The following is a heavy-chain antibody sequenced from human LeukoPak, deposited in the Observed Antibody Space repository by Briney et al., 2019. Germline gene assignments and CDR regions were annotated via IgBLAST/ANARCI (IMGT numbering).Heavy chain of an antibody. Sequence: PGGALRLSCAASGFPFSSYSMNWVRQPPGKGLEWVSSSSSSSSYIYYADSVKGRFTISRDNAKNSLYLQMNSLCADVPAVYHCARVVVGACFDYWGQRPLVTVSS. V-gene: IGHV3-21*01. CDR3: ARVVVGACFDY. D-gene: IGHD1-26*01. CDR2: SSSSSSYI. J-gene: IGHJ4*02. CDR1: GFPFSSYS.